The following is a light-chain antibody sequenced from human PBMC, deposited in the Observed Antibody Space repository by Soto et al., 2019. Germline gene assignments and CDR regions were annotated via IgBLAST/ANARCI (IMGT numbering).Light chain of an antibody. V-gene: IGKV1D-12*01. Sequence: DIQMTQSPSSMSASVGDRVTITCRASQDISSWLAWYQVKPGKAPKLLIYAASNLQSGVPSRFSGSGSGTDFTLTISSLQPEDFATYYCQQANSFPLTFGGGTKVEIK. CDR2: AAS. CDR3: QQANSFPLT. CDR1: QDISSW. J-gene: IGKJ4*01.